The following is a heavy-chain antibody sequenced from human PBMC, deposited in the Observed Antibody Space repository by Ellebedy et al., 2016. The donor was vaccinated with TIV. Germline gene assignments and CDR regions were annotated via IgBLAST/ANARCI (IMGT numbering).Heavy chain of an antibody. CDR2: IYSGGDT. CDR1: GFTVGNNY. CDR3: ARDPPGIAASGPYK. Sequence: GESLKISCTAPGFTVGNNYMNWLRQAPGKGLEWVSLIYSGGDTVYADSVKGRFTISRDSSKNTLYLQMNSLRAEDTAVYYCARDPPGIAASGPYKWGQGTLVTVSS. V-gene: IGHV3-53*01. J-gene: IGHJ4*02. D-gene: IGHD6-13*01.